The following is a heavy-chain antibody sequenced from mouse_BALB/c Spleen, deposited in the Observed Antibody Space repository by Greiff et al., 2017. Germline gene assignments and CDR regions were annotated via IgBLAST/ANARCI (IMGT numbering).Heavy chain of an antibody. CDR3: ARFLLSSAMDY. D-gene: IGHD2-1*01. Sequence: EVKLMESGGGLVKPGGSLKLSCAASGFTFSSYAMSWVRQTPEKRLEWVASISSGGSTYYPDSVKGRFTISRDNARNILYLQMSSLRSEDTAMYYCARFLLSSAMDYWGQGTSVTVSS. J-gene: IGHJ4*01. V-gene: IGHV5-6-5*01. CDR1: GFTFSSYA. CDR2: ISSGGST.